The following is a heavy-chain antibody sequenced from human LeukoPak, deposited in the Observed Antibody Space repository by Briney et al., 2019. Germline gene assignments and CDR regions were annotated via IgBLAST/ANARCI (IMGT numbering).Heavy chain of an antibody. CDR3: ARSGYWDWYFDL. V-gene: IGHV1-2*02. CDR1: GYTFTGYY. Sequence: ASVKVSCKASGYTFTGYYMHWVRQAPGQGLEWMGWINPSSGGTNYAQKFQGRVTMTRDTSISTAYMELSRLRSDDTAVYYCARSGYWDWYFDLWGRGTLVTVSS. CDR2: INPSSGGT. D-gene: IGHD3-22*01. J-gene: IGHJ2*01.